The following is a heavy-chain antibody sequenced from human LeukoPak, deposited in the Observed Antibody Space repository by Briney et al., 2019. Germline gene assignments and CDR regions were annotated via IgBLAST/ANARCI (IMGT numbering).Heavy chain of an antibody. CDR1: GFTFSSYG. J-gene: IGHJ6*02. CDR3: AKDTGRYSTSYYYGMDV. V-gene: IGHV3-30*18. D-gene: IGHD4-11*01. CDR2: ISYDGSNK. Sequence: PGGSLRLSCAASGFTFSSYGMHWVRQAPGKGLEWVAVISYDGSNKYHADSVKGRFTISRDNSKNTLYLQMNSLRAGDTAVYYCAKDTGRYSTSYYYGMDVWGQGTTVTVSS.